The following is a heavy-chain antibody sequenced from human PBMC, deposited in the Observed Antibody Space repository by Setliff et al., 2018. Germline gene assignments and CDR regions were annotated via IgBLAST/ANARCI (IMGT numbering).Heavy chain of an antibody. CDR2: IFHSGST. V-gene: IGHV4-38-2*01. D-gene: IGHD3-22*01. J-gene: IGHJ2*01. CDR3: ARAVDSSGYFPFWYFDI. CDR1: GYSISSGHF. Sequence: PSETLSLTCGVSGYSISSGHFWGWIRQPPGKGLEWLGNIFHSGSTYYNPTLNSRVTMSVDTSKNQFSLMLTSVTAADTAVYFCARAVDSSGYFPFWYFDIWGRGTLVTVSS.